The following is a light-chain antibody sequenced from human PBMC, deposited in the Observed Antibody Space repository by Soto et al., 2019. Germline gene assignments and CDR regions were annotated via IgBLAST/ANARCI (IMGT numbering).Light chain of an antibody. CDR3: VLYMGSGISV. CDR1: SGSVSTSYY. J-gene: IGLJ3*02. V-gene: IGLV8-61*01. CDR2: NTN. Sequence: QAVVTQEPSFSVSPGRTVTLTCGLSSGSVSTSYYPSWYQQTPGQAPRTLIYNTNTRSSGVPDRFSGSILGNKAALTITGAQAYDESDYYCVLYMGSGISVFGGGTTLTVL.